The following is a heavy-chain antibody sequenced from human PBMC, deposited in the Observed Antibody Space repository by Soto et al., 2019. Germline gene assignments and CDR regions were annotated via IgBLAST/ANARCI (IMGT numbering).Heavy chain of an antibody. CDR1: GGSISSGDYY. CDR3: ASPPLGRY. V-gene: IGHV4-30-4*01. J-gene: IGHJ4*02. CDR2: IYYSGST. Sequence: PSETLCLTCRVSGGSISSGDYYWNWIRQPPGKGLEWIGHIYYSGSTYYNPSLKSRVTISVDTSKNQFSLKLSSVTAADTAVYYCASPPLGRYWGQGTLVTVSS.